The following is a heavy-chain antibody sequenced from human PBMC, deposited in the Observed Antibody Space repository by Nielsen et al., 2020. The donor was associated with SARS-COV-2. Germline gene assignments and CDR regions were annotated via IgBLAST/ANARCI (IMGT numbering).Heavy chain of an antibody. CDR2: ISTSSRTI. D-gene: IGHD1-14*01. CDR1: GFTFSSYS. CDR3: ARAITDGNYYYYYGMDV. J-gene: IGHJ6*02. Sequence: GGSLRLSCAASGFTFSSYSMNWVRQAPGKGLDWVSYISTSSRTIYYADSVKGRFTISRDKAKNSLYLQMNSLRAEDTAVYYCARAITDGNYYYYYGMDVWGQGTTVTVSS. V-gene: IGHV3-48*01.